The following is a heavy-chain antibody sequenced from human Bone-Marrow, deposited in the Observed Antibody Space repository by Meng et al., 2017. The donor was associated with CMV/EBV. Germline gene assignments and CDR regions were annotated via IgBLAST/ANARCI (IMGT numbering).Heavy chain of an antibody. CDR2: INPKSGGT. J-gene: IGHJ5*02. D-gene: IGHD3-10*01. V-gene: IGHV1-2*02. CDR3: AREGIEDGFGEEMGFDP. CDR1: GYTFTSYD. Sequence: ASVKVSCKASGYTFTSYDINWVRQATGQGLEWMGWINPKSGGTNLAQKFQGRVTMTRDTSISTAYMELSRLRSDDTAVYYCAREGIEDGFGEEMGFDPWGQGTLVTVSS.